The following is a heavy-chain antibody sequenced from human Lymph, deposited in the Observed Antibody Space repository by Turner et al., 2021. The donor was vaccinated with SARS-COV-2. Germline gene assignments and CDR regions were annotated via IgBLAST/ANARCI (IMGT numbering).Heavy chain of an antibody. J-gene: IGHJ4*02. V-gene: IGHV3-23*01. CDR2: ISGRGGST. D-gene: IGHD3-22*01. CDR1: GFTFSSYA. Sequence: EVQLLESGGGLVQPGGSLRLSCAVSGFTFSSYAMSWVRQAPGKGLVWVSTISGRGGSTYYADSVKGRFTISRDNSKNTLYLQMNSLRAEDTAVYYCAKNEMAMIVVVITLFDYWGQGTLVTVSS. CDR3: AKNEMAMIVVVITLFDY.